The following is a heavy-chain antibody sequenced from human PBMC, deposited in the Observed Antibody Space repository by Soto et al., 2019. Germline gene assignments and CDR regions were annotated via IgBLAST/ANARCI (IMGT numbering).Heavy chain of an antibody. CDR1: GFTLSSYA. J-gene: IGHJ4*02. CDR3: AREGGHYYGSGTDY. V-gene: IGHV3-30-3*01. D-gene: IGHD3-10*01. Sequence: PGGSLRLSCAASGFTLSSYAMHWVRQAPGKGLEWVAVISYDGSNKYYADSVKGRFTISRDNSKNTLYLQMNSLRAEDTDVYYCAREGGHYYGSGTDYWGQGTLVTVSS. CDR2: ISYDGSNK.